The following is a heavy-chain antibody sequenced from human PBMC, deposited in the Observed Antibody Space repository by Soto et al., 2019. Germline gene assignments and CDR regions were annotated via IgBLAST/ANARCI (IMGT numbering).Heavy chain of an antibody. D-gene: IGHD3-9*01. J-gene: IGHJ4*02. CDR1: GFIFSSYG. CDR3: TREDEILTGFDY. CDR2: IWNDGSNK. V-gene: IGHV3-33*01. Sequence: QVQLVESGGGVVQPGRSLRLSCAASGFIFSSYGMHWVRQAPGKGLEWVAAIWNDGSNKDYAHSVKGRVTISRDNSKNTVYLQMNSLRGEDTAMYYCTREDEILTGFDYWGQGTLVTVSS.